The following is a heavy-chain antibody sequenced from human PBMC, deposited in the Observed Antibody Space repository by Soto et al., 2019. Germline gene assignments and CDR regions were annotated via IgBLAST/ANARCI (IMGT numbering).Heavy chain of an antibody. V-gene: IGHV3-72*01. CDR3: ARDGAYYYGMDV. D-gene: IGHD3-16*01. CDR2: TRNKANSYTT. J-gene: IGHJ6*02. CDR1: GFTFSDHY. Sequence: PGGSLGLSCAASGFTFSDHYMDWVRQAPGKGLEWVGRTRNKANSYTTEYAASVKGRFTISRDDSKNSLYLQMNSLKTEDTAVYYCARDGAYYYGMDVWGQGTTVTVSS.